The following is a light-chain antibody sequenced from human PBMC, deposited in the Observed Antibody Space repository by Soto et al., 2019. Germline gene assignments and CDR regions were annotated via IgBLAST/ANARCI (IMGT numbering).Light chain of an antibody. CDR2: AAS. CDR1: QNINSH. Sequence: IQMTQSPSSLSASVADRVTITCRASQNINSHLNWYQQKPGKAPKLLIYAASSLQSGVPARFSGSGSGTDFTLTISSLQPEDFATYYCQQSYSSPPTFGQGTNVDIK. J-gene: IGKJ1*01. V-gene: IGKV1-39*01. CDR3: QQSYSSPPT.